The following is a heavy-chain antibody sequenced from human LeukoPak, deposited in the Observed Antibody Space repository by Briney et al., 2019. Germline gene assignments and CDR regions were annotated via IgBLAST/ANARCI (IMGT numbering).Heavy chain of an antibody. CDR3: ARLAQRITIFGVVPGGWFDP. J-gene: IGHJ5*02. V-gene: IGHV1-69*05. CDR1: GGTFCSYA. Sequence: SVKVSCKASGGTFCSYAISWVRQAPGQGLEWMGRIIPIFGTANYAQKFQGRVTITTDESTSTAYMELSSLRSEDTAVYYCARLAQRITIFGVVPGGWFDPWGQGTLVTVSS. CDR2: IIPIFGTA. D-gene: IGHD3-3*01.